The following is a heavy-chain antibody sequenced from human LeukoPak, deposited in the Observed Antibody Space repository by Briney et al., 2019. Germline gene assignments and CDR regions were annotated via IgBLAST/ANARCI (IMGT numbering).Heavy chain of an antibody. CDR3: ARGGPAVLYYFDF. CDR1: GGSISSYY. CDR2: IYYSGST. V-gene: IGHV4-59*01. D-gene: IGHD2-8*01. Sequence: SETLSLTCTVSGGSISSYYWSWIRQPPGKGLEWIGYIYYSGSTSYNPSFKSRVTISVDTSKNQFSLKLSSVAAADTAMYYCARGGPAVLYYFDFWGQGTLVTVSS. J-gene: IGHJ4*02.